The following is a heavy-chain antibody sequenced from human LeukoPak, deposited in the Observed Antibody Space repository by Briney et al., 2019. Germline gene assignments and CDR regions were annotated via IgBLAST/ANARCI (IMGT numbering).Heavy chain of an antibody. J-gene: IGHJ4*02. CDR1: GYTFTRYY. CDR2: INPSGGST. Sequence: ASVKVSCKASGYTFTRYYMHWVRQAPGQGLEWMGIINPSGGSTSYAQKFQDRVTMSRDMSTSTVYMELSSLRFEDTAVYYCARAHSSSLGSDYWGQGTLVTVSS. CDR3: ARAHSSSLGSDY. V-gene: IGHV1-46*01. D-gene: IGHD6-13*01.